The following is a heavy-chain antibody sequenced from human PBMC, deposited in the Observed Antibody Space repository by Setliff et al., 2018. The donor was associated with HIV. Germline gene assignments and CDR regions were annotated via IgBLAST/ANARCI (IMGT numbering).Heavy chain of an antibody. J-gene: IGHJ4*02. CDR2: VYTTGGT. Sequence: SETLSLTCTVSGYSISSGYYWGWIRQPAGKGLEWIGHVYTTGGTNYNPSLESRLTISVDTSRNQFSLRLSSVTAADTAVYYCARGSGRSGGSCYSDYWGQGTLVTVSS. CDR3: ARGSGRSGGSCYSDY. CDR1: GYSISSGYY. V-gene: IGHV4-61*09. D-gene: IGHD2-15*01.